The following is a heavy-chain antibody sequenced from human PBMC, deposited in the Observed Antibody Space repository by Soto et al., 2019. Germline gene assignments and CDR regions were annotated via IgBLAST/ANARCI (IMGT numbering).Heavy chain of an antibody. Sequence: ASVKVSCKASGYSFTDYHIHWVRQAPGQGLEWLGRINPKSGGTSTAQKFQGWVTMTTDTSISTASMELSRLRSDDTAVYYCARVHIVVVVTSAFDIWGQGTMVTVSS. CDR3: ARVHIVVVVTSAFDI. CDR2: INPKSGGT. J-gene: IGHJ3*02. CDR1: GYSFTDYH. V-gene: IGHV1-2*04. D-gene: IGHD2-15*01.